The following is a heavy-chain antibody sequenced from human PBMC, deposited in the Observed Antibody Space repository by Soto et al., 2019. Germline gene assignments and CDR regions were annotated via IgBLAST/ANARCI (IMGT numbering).Heavy chain of an antibody. CDR1: GGSISSGGYY. Sequence: TLSLTCTVAGGSISSGGYYWSWIRQHPGKGLEWIGYIYYSGSTYYNPSLKSRVTISVDTSKNQFSLKLSSVTAADTAVYYCATIQLGPNWLDPWGQGTLVTASS. J-gene: IGHJ5*02. V-gene: IGHV4-31*03. D-gene: IGHD2-2*01. CDR3: ATIQLGPNWLDP. CDR2: IYYSGST.